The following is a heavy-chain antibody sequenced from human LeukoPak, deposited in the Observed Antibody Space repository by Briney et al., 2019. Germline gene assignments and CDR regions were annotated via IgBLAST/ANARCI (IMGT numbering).Heavy chain of an antibody. CDR3: ARNGYYSIDY. V-gene: IGHV4-59*12. D-gene: IGHD3-22*01. J-gene: IGHJ4*02. CDR2: IYHSGST. CDR1: GGSISSNY. Sequence: SETLSLTCTVSGGSISSNYWSWIRQPPGKGLEWIGYIYHSGSTSYNPSLKSRVTFSVDTSKNQFSLKLTSVTASDTAIYYCARNGYYSIDYWGQGTLVTVSS.